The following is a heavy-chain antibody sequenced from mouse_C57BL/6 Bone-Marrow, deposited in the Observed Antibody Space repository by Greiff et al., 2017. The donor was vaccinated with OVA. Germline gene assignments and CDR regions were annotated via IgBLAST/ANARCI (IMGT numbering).Heavy chain of an antibody. J-gene: IGHJ3*01. CDR1: GYTFTSYW. V-gene: IGHV1-82*01. Sequence: QVQLQQPGAELVKPGASVKLSCKASGYTFTSYWMHWVKQRPGKGLEWIGRIYPGDGDTNYNGKFKGKATLTADKSSSTAYMQLSSLTSEDSAVYFCARFAYWGQGTLVTVSA. CDR2: IYPGDGDT. CDR3: ARFAY.